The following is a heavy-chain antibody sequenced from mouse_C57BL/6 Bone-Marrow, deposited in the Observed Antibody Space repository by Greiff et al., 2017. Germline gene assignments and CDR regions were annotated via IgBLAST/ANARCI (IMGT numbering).Heavy chain of an antibody. CDR3: TTIYSNYGYYFDC. CDR1: GFNIKDDY. V-gene: IGHV14-4*01. CDR2: IDPENGDT. J-gene: IGHJ2*01. Sequence: VQLQQSGAELVRPGASVKLSCTASGFNIKDDYMSWVKQRPEQGLEWIGWIDPENGDTEYASKFQGKATITADTSSNTAYLQLSSLTSEDTAVYYCTTIYSNYGYYFDCWGQGTTLTVSS. D-gene: IGHD2-5*01.